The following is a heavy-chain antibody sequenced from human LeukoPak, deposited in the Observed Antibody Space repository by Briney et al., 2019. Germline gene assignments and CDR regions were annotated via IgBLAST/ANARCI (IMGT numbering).Heavy chain of an antibody. Sequence: GGSLRLSCAGSGFTFSSYYMIWVRQAPGKGLEWVSYISRSSSTIYYADSVKGRFTISRDNAKNSLYLQMNSLRDEDTAVYYCAKDQFYAFDIWGQGTMVTVSS. J-gene: IGHJ3*02. CDR1: GFTFSSYY. CDR3: AKDQFYAFDI. CDR2: ISRSSSTI. V-gene: IGHV3-48*02.